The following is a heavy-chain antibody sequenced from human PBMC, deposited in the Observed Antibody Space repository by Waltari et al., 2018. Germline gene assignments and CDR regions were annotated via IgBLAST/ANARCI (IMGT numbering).Heavy chain of an antibody. V-gene: IGHV4-61*02. D-gene: IGHD3-22*01. Sequence: QVQLLESGPGLVKPSQTLSLTCTVSGASVSGGSYFWNWIRQPAGKGLAWIARIYTTGRTDYNPSLQSRVTISADTSKNELSLKMSSVTAADTAVYYCARSGYDSTEGWLDPWGPGTLVTVSS. CDR1: GASVSGGSYF. CDR3: ARSGYDSTEGWLDP. CDR2: IYTTGRT. J-gene: IGHJ5*02.